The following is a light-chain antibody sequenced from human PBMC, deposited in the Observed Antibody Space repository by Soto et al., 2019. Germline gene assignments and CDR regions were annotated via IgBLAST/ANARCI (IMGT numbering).Light chain of an antibody. CDR1: QIVTSRY. CDR2: DAS. J-gene: IGKJ1*01. CDR3: QHYSDLPQT. Sequence: EIVLTQSPATLSLSPGGRATLSCGASQIVTSRYLAWYQQKPGLAPRLVVYDASTRATGIPDRFTGSGSGTHFTLTISRVEPEDFAVYYCQHYSDLPQTFGQGTKVDIK. V-gene: IGKV3D-20*01.